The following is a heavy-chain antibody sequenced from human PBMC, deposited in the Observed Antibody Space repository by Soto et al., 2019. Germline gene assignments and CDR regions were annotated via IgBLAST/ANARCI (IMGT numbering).Heavy chain of an antibody. V-gene: IGHV3-7*01. J-gene: IGHJ4*02. CDR3: ARDVAWSFDY. CDR2: INEDGSER. CDR1: GFIFSNHW. Sequence: EMQLVESGGGLVQPGGSLRLSCAASGFIFSNHWMAWVRQAPGKGLEWVAKINEDGSERYHADSVRGRFTISRDNARNTLYLQMDSLRADDMAVYYCARDVAWSFDYWGQGTLVADSS. D-gene: IGHD3-3*01.